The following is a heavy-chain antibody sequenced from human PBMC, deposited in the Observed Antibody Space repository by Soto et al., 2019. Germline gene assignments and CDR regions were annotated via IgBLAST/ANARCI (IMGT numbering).Heavy chain of an antibody. Sequence: QITLKESGPTLVKPTQTLTLTCTSSGFSLSTSGGGVGWIRQPPGKALEWLALIYWDDDKPYSPSVKSLLTITKDPAKSQVVLTMSHMDPVDTATYYCEHRTYYYDSSGYYSMEEYFKLWGQGTLVTVSS. CDR3: EHRTYYYDSSGYYSMEEYFKL. V-gene: IGHV2-5*02. D-gene: IGHD3-22*01. CDR1: GFSLSTSGGG. J-gene: IGHJ1*01. CDR2: IYWDDDK.